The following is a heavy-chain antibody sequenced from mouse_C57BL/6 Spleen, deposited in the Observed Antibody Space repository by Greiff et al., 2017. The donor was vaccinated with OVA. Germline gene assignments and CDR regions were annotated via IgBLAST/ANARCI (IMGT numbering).Heavy chain of an antibody. J-gene: IGHJ3*01. Sequence: QVQLQQSGPGLVQPSQSLSITCTVSGFSLTSYGVHWVRQPPGKGLEWLGVIWRGGSTDFNAAFISRLSISKDNSKSQVFCKMNSLQADDTAIYYCAKELWFAYWGQGTLVTVSA. D-gene: IGHD1-1*01. V-gene: IGHV2-4*01. CDR3: AKELWFAY. CDR1: GFSLTSYG. CDR2: IWRGGST.